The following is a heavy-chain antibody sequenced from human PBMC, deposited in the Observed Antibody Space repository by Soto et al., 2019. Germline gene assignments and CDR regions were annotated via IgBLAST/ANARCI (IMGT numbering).Heavy chain of an antibody. D-gene: IGHD2-2*01. Sequence: SESLSLTYVHSGSPISTRCYHRRWIQHPPGKGLEWIGYIYHSGSTYYNPSLKSRVTISVDRSKNQFSLKLSSVTAADTAVYYCARAENLGYCISTSCYPDAFDIWGQGTMVT. J-gene: IGHJ3*02. CDR1: GSPISTRCYH. CDR2: IYHSGST. CDR3: ARAENLGYCISTSCYPDAFDI. V-gene: IGHV4-30-2*01.